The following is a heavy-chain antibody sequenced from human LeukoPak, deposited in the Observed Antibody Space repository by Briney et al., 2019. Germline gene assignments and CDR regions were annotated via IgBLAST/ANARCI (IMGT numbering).Heavy chain of an antibody. Sequence: GGSLRLSCAASGVTFSSYAMSWVRQAPGKGVEWVSTISGSGGSTYYADSVKGGFTISRDNSKNTLYLQMNSLRAEDTAVYYCAKLRDYYYDSSGLDIWGQGTMVTVSS. D-gene: IGHD3-22*01. V-gene: IGHV3-23*01. CDR3: AKLRDYYYDSSGLDI. CDR1: GVTFSSYA. J-gene: IGHJ3*02. CDR2: ISGSGGST.